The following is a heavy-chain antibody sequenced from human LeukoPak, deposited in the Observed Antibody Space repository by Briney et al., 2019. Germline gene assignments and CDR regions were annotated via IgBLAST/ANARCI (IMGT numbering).Heavy chain of an antibody. CDR1: GGTFSSYA. Sequence: GASVKVSCKASGGTFSSYAISWVRQAPGQGLEWMGGIIPIFGTANYAQKFQGRVTITTDESTSTAYMELSSLRSEDTAVYYCARAALRTPSIAAAGTINWFDPWGQGTLVNVSS. J-gene: IGHJ5*02. CDR3: ARAALRTPSIAAAGTINWFDP. CDR2: IIPIFGTA. D-gene: IGHD6-13*01. V-gene: IGHV1-69*05.